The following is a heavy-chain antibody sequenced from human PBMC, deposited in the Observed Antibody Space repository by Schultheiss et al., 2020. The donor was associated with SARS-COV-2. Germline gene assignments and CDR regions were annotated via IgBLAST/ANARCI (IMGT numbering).Heavy chain of an antibody. Sequence: GESLKISCASSGFIFGDYEMNWVRQAPGKGLDWVSHITSDGNTIDYADSVKGRFTISRDNAKNSLYLQMNSLRAEDTAVYYCARDLAVAGTFSNHDYFDYWGQGTLVTVSS. CDR2: ITSDGNTI. CDR3: ARDLAVAGTFSNHDYFDY. J-gene: IGHJ4*02. V-gene: IGHV3-48*03. D-gene: IGHD6-19*01. CDR1: GFIFGDYE.